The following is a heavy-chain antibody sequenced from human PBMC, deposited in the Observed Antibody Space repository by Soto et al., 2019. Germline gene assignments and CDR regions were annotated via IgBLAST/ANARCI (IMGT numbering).Heavy chain of an antibody. CDR1: GFTFDDYT. V-gene: IGHV3-43*01. J-gene: IGHJ4*02. CDR3: AKEYSSSPLYYFDY. CDR2: ISWDGGSA. Sequence: GGSMRLSCAASGFTFDDYTMHWVRQAPGKGLEWVSLISWDGGSAYYADSVKGRFTISRDNSKNSLYLQMNSLRTEDTALYYCAKEYSSSPLYYFDYWGQGTLVTVSS. D-gene: IGHD6-13*01.